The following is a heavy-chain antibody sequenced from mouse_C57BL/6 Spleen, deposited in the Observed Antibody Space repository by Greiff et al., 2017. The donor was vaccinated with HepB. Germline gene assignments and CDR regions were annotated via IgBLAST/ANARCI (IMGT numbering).Heavy chain of an antibody. D-gene: IGHD2-4*01. CDR3: ARRRGVYDYDVAWYFDV. Sequence: QVHVKQPGTELVKPGASVKLSCKASGYTFTSYWMHWVKQRPGQGLEWIGNINPSNGGTNYNEKFKSKATLTVDKSSSTAYMQLSSLTSEDSAVYYCARRRGVYDYDVAWYFDVWGTGTTVTVSS. CDR1: GYTFTSYW. CDR2: INPSNGGT. J-gene: IGHJ1*03. V-gene: IGHV1-53*01.